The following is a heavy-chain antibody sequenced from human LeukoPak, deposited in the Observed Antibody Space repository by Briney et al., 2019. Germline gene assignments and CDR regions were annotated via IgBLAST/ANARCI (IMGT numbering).Heavy chain of an antibody. J-gene: IGHJ4*02. Sequence: PGGSLRLSCAASGFTFSSYGMHWVRQAPSKGLEWVAFLRYDGSNKYYADSVKGRFTISRDNSKNTLYLQMNSLRAEDTAVYYCAKDPTTNYYDFWTGYYEDYWGQGTLVTVSS. V-gene: IGHV3-30*02. CDR1: GFTFSSYG. D-gene: IGHD3-3*01. CDR2: LRYDGSNK. CDR3: AKDPTTNYYDFWTGYYEDY.